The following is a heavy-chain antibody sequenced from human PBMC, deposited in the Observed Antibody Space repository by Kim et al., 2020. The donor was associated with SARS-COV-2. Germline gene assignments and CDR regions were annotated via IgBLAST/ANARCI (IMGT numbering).Heavy chain of an antibody. Sequence: GGSLRLSCAASGFTIRTYWMTWVRQPPGKGLEWVSYIMEDGSEAYYADSVKGRFTISRDNAKNSLYLQMNSLRAEDTAVYYCMRDPGTHCGQGTLVIVSS. CDR2: IMEDGSEA. CDR3: MRDPGTH. CDR1: GFTIRTYW. V-gene: IGHV3-7*01. J-gene: IGHJ4*02. D-gene: IGHD3-10*01.